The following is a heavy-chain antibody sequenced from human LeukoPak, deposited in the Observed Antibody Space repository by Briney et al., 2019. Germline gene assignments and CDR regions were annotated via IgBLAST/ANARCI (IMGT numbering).Heavy chain of an antibody. CDR2: ISSSGSTI. D-gene: IGHD1-1*01. CDR1: GFTFSSYE. Sequence: PGGSLRLTCAASGFTFSSYEMNWVRQAPGKGLEWVSYISSSGSTIYYADSVKGRFTISRDSAKNSLNLQMNSLRAEDTAVYYCARAQPTGWNPDCWGQGTLVTVSS. V-gene: IGHV3-48*03. J-gene: IGHJ4*02. CDR3: ARAQPTGWNPDC.